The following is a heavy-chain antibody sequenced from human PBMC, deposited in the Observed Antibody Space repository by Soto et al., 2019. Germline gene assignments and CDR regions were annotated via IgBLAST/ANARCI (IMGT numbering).Heavy chain of an antibody. J-gene: IGHJ4*02. CDR2: IKSKTDGGTT. Sequence: EVQLVESGGGLVKPGGSLRLSCAASGFTFSNAWMSWVRQAPGKGLEWVGRIKSKTDGGTTDYAAPVKGRFTISRDDSKNTLYLQMNSLKTEDTAVYYCTTNDYPSYYFDYWGQGTLVTVSS. CDR1: GFTFSNAW. V-gene: IGHV3-15*01. D-gene: IGHD1-1*01. CDR3: TTNDYPSYYFDY.